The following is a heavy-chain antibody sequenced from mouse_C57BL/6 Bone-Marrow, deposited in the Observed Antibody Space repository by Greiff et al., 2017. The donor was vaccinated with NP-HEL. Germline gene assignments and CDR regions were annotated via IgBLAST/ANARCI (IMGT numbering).Heavy chain of an antibody. Sequence: EVQGVESGGDLVKPGGSLKLSCAASGFTFSSYGMSWVRQTPDKRLEWVATISSGGSYTYYPDSVKGRFTISRDTAKNTLYLQMSSLKSEDTAMYYCGRQGLRRPPFAYWGQGTLVTVSA. CDR1: GFTFSSYG. CDR3: GRQGLRRPPFAY. D-gene: IGHD2-4*01. CDR2: ISSGGSYT. V-gene: IGHV5-6*01. J-gene: IGHJ3*01.